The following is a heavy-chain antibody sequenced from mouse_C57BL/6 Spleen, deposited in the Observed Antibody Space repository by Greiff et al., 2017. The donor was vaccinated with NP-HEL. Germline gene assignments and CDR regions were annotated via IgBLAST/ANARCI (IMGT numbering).Heavy chain of an antibody. CDR2: INYDGSST. V-gene: IGHV5-16*01. J-gene: IGHJ2*01. D-gene: IGHD1-1*01. Sequence: DVHLVESEGGLVQPGSSMKLSCTASGFTFSDYYMAWVRQVPEKGLEWVANINYDGSSTYYLDSLKSRFIISRDNAKNILYLQMSSLKSEDTATYYCAREDYGSSFDYWGQGTTLTVSS. CDR3: AREDYGSSFDY. CDR1: GFTFSDYY.